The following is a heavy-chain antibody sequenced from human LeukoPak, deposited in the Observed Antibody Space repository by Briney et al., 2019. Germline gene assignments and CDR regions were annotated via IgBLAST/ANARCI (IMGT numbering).Heavy chain of an antibody. CDR3: ARYSYGYGADDY. J-gene: IGHJ4*02. D-gene: IGHD5-18*01. Sequence: SETLSLTCTVSGGYIRSYYWSWIRQPAGKGLEWIGRIYTSGSTNYNPSLKSRVTMSVDTSKNQFSLKLSSVTAADTAVYYCARYSYGYGADDYWGQGTLVTVSS. CDR2: IYTSGST. V-gene: IGHV4-4*07. CDR1: GGYIRSYY.